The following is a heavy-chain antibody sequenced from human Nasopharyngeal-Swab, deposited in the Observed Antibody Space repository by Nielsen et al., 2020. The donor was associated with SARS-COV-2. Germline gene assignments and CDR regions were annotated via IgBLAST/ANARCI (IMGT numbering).Heavy chain of an antibody. CDR3: TRDDFWSGYHDY. CDR2: IRSKSYGGTT. V-gene: IGHV3-49*04. D-gene: IGHD3-3*01. Sequence: GALRLSCTASGFTFWGYAMSWVRPAPGKGLEWGGFIRSKSYGGTTEYAASVKGRFTISRDDFKSIAYLQMNSLKTEDTAVYYCTRDDFWSGYHDYWGQGTLVTVSS. J-gene: IGHJ4*02. CDR1: GFTFWGYA.